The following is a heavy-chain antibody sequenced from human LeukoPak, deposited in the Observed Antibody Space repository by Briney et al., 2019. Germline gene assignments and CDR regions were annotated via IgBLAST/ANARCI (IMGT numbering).Heavy chain of an antibody. CDR3: ARSEYAFDY. D-gene: IGHD2-2*01. CDR1: GFSFSSYW. J-gene: IGHJ4*02. V-gene: IGHV3-74*01. Sequence: GGSLRLSCAATGFSFSSYWMHWVRQAPGKGLVWVSRINSDGSSTSYADSVKGRFTISRDNAKNTLYLQLNSLRAEDTAVYYCARSEYAFDYWGQGTLVTVSS. CDR2: INSDGSST.